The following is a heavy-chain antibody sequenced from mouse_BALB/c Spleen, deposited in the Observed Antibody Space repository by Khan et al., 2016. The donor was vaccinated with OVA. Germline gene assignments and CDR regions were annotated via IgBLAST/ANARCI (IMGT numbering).Heavy chain of an antibody. CDR2: INPSTGYT. CDR3: ARRGLRWDFDY. J-gene: IGHJ2*01. D-gene: IGHD1-1*01. V-gene: IGHV1-7*01. CDR1: GYTFINYW. Sequence: QVQLKQSGAELAKPGASVKMSCKASGYTFINYWILWVKQRPGQGLEWIGYINPSTGYTEYNQNFKDKATLTADKSSSTAYMQLSSLTPEDSAVYYCARRGLRWDFDYWGHGTTLSVSS.